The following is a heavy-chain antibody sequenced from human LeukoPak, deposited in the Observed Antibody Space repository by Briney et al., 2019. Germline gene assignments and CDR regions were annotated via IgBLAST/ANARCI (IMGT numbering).Heavy chain of an antibody. D-gene: IGHD6-6*01. CDR3: ARESIAATY. V-gene: IGHV4-4*07. Sequence: TDTLSLTCTVSVDSISSYYGRWLPQPAGKGLEGLGRIYTSGSTNYSPSLKSRVTISVDKSKNQFSRKLSAVTAADTAVYYCARESIAATYWGQGTLVTVSP. CDR2: IYTSGST. J-gene: IGHJ4*02. CDR1: VDSISSYY.